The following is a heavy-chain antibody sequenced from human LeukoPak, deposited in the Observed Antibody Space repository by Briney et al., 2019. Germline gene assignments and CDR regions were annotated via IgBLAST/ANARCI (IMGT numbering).Heavy chain of an antibody. J-gene: IGHJ4*02. D-gene: IGHD4-17*01. CDR3: ARGFGLDYGDYTTYFDY. CDR1: GGSISSYY. Sequence: SETLSLTCTVSGGSISSYYWSWIRQPPGKGLEWIGYIYYSGSTNYNPSLKSRVTISVKTSKNQFSLKLSSVTAADTAVYYCARGFGLDYGDYTTYFDYWGQGTLVTVSS. CDR2: IYYSGST. V-gene: IGHV4-59*12.